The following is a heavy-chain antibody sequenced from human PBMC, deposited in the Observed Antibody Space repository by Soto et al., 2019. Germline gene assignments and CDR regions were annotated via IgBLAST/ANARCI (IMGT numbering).Heavy chain of an antibody. CDR1: GGSISSSIYY. CDR2: VYHSGST. D-gene: IGHD6-13*01. Sequence: QLQLQESGPGLVKPSETLSLTCTVSGGSISSSIYYWGWIRQPPGKGLQWDGSVYHSGSTYYNQSLRIRVTISVDTSKNQFSLRLSSMTAADTAVYYCARPVGVEQQLVHDAFDLWGQGTMVAVSS. V-gene: IGHV4-39*01. J-gene: IGHJ3*01. CDR3: ARPVGVEQQLVHDAFDL.